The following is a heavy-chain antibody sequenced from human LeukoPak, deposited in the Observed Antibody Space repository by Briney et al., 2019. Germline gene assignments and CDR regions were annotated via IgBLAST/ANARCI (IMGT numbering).Heavy chain of an antibody. CDR2: ISGSGGST. CDR3: ARATWDPNYYYYMDV. V-gene: IGHV3-69-1*01. Sequence: GGSLRLSCTGSGFIFSDYYMDWVRQAPGKGLGWVSAISGSGGSTYYADSVKGRFTISRDNAKNSLFLQMNSLRAEDTAVYFCARATWDPNYYYYMDVWGKGTTVTISS. CDR1: GFIFSDYY. D-gene: IGHD1-26*01. J-gene: IGHJ6*03.